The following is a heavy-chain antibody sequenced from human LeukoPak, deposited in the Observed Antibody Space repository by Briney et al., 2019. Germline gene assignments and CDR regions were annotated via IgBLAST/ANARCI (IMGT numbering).Heavy chain of an antibody. CDR3: ARVLYSSWFDP. D-gene: IGHD6-13*01. V-gene: IGHV3-11*04. CDR1: GFTFSDYY. J-gene: IGHJ5*02. Sequence: GGSLRLSCAASGFTFSDYYMSWIRQAPGKGLEWVSYISSSGSTIYYADSVKGRLTISRDNAKNSLYLQMNSLRAEDTAVYYCARVLYSSWFDPWGQGTLVTVSS. CDR2: ISSSGSTI.